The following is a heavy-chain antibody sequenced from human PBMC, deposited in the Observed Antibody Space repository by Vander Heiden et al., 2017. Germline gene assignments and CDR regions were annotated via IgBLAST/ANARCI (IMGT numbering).Heavy chain of an antibody. CDR3: ARSTDLSQYNFDS. J-gene: IGHJ4*02. V-gene: IGHV3-33*08. CDR2: ILSDGSTK. CDR1: GFTFSSYG. D-gene: IGHD6-6*01. Sequence: HVQLVESGGGVVQPGRSLRLSCSASGFTFSSYGMHGVRQAPGKGLDWVAVILSDGSTKYYGDSVKGRFTISRDNSKNTLYLHMNSLRVEDAAVYYCARSTDLSQYNFDSWGQGTLVTVSS.